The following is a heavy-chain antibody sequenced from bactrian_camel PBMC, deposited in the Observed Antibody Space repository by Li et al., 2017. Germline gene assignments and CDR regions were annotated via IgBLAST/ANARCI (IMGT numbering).Heavy chain of an antibody. D-gene: IGHD1*01. V-gene: IGHV3S40*01. CDR3: ARVRIGRAGTDFRY. CDR2: INSRGGSA. CDR1: GFTFSSYA. Sequence: VQLVESGGGLVQPGGSLRLSCAASGFTFSSYAMSWVRQAPGKGLEWVSAINSRGGSAYYADSEKGRFTISRDNAKNTVYLELNSLKTEDMAMCYCARVRIGRAGTDFRYWGQGTQVTVS. J-gene: IGHJ6*01.